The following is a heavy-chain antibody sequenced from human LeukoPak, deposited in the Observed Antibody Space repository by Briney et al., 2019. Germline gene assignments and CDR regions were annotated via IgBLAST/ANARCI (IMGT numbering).Heavy chain of an antibody. CDR1: GFTFSRYG. CDR3: ARDVTYYGADWFDP. V-gene: IGHV3-48*04. D-gene: IGHD4-17*01. J-gene: IGHJ5*02. Sequence: PGGSLRLSCAASGFTFSRYGMNWVRQAPGKGLEWVSYISSTTSTIYYADSVKGRFTISRDNAKNSLFLQMNSLRAEDAAVYYCARDVTYYGADWFDPWGQGTLVTVSS. CDR2: ISSTTSTI.